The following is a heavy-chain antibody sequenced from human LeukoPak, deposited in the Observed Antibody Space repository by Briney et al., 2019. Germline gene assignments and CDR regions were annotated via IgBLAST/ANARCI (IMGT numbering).Heavy chain of an antibody. CDR1: GVSIVRHY. D-gene: IGHD7-27*01. CDR2: ISYSGST. Sequence: SETLSLTCTVSGVSIVRHYRIWIRQPPGRGLEWIGHISYSGSTTYNPSLHGRVTISVDTSKNQVSLRLSSVTAADTAVYYCARDGEGDEGCDYWGQGTLVTVSS. J-gene: IGHJ4*02. V-gene: IGHV4-59*11. CDR3: ARDGEGDEGCDY.